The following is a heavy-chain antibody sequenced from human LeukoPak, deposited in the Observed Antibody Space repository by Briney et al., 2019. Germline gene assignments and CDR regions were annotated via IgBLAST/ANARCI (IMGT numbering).Heavy chain of an antibody. D-gene: IGHD3-10*01. J-gene: IGHJ6*02. CDR1: GGSISSYY. CDR2: IYYSGST. CDR3: ARDRTTMVRGVRSYYGMDV. V-gene: IGHV4-59*01. Sequence: SETLSLTCTASGGSISSYYWSWIRQPPGKGREGIGYIYYSGSTNYNPSLKSRVTISVATSKNQFSLTLSSVTAADTAVYSCARDRTTMVRGVRSYYGMDVWGQGTTVTVSS.